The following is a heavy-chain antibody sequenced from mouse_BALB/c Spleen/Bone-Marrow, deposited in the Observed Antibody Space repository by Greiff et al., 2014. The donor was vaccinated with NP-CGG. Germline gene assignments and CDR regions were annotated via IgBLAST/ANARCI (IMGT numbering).Heavy chain of an antibody. D-gene: IGHD2-4*01. CDR2: IDPANGNT. CDR1: GFYIKDTY. J-gene: IGHJ2*01. V-gene: IGHV14-3*02. CDR3: ASYDYGYYFDY. Sequence: VQLQQSGAELVKPGASVKLSCTASGFYIKDTYMHWVKQRPEQGLEWIGRIDPANGNTKYDPKFQGKATITADTSSNTAYLQLSSLTSEDTAVYYCASYDYGYYFDYWGQGTTLTVSS.